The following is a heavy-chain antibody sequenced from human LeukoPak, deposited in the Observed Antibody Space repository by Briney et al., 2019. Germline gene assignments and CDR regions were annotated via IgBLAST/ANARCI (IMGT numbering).Heavy chain of an antibody. CDR2: IYYSGST. J-gene: IGHJ2*01. V-gene: IGHV4-31*03. CDR1: GGSISSGGYY. D-gene: IGHD2-21*02. CDR3: ARSVVVTALYWYFDL. Sequence: SETLSLTCTVSGGSISSGGYYWSWIRQHPGKGLEWIGYIYYSGSTYYNPSLKSRVTISVDTSKNQFSLKLSSVTAADTAVYYCARSVVVTALYWYFDLWGRGTLVTVSS.